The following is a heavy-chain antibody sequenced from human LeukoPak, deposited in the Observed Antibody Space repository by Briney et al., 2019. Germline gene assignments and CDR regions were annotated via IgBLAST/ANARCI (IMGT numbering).Heavy chain of an antibody. CDR1: GFTFSSYG. V-gene: IGHV3-30*18. D-gene: IGHD2-2*01. J-gene: IGHJ3*02. CDR2: ISYDGSNK. Sequence: PGGSLRLSCAASGFTFSSYGMHWVRQAPGKGLEWVAVISYDGSNKYYADSVKGRLTISRDNSKNTLYLQMNSLRAEDTAVYYCAKLGYCSSTSCYGDAFDIWGQGTMVTVSS. CDR3: AKLGYCSSTSCYGDAFDI.